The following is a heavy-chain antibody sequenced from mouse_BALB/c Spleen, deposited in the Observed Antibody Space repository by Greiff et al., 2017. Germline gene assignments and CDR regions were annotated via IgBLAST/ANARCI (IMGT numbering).Heavy chain of an antibody. CDR1: GYTFTDYN. Sequence: VQLQQSGPELVKPGASVKISCKAYGYTFTDYNMHWVKQSHGKSLEWIGYIYPYNGGTGYNQKFKSKATLTVDNSSSTAYMELRSLTSEDSAVYYCARGRYDDYFDYWGQGTTLTVSS. CDR2: IYPYNGGT. J-gene: IGHJ2*01. CDR3: ARGRYDDYFDY. D-gene: IGHD2-14*01. V-gene: IGHV1S29*02.